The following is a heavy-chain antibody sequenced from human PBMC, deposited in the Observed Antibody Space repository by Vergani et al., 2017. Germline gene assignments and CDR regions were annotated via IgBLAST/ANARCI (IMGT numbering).Heavy chain of an antibody. CDR2: NSPYNCNT. CDR3: TKTTGRYGENWYYDL. Sequence: QVQLVQSGAEVKKPGASVKVSCKASGYTFTSYGISWVRQDPGQGLKWMGWNSPYNCNTNYAQKLQGRVPMTTDTSTSTAYMELRSLRSDDTDVYYCTKTTGRYGENWYYDLRGRGILVTVSS. CDR1: GYTFTSYG. J-gene: IGHJ2*01. V-gene: IGHV1-18*04. D-gene: IGHD4-17*01.